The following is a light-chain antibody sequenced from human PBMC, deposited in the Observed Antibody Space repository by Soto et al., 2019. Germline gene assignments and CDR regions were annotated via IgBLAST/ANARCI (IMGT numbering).Light chain of an antibody. V-gene: IGKV3-20*01. CDR2: GAS. Sequence: EIVLTQSPGTLSLSPGERATLYCRASQSVGSNYLAWYQQKPGQAPRVLIYGASSRATGIPDRFSGSGSGADFTRTISRLEPEDFAVYYCQQYTTSPFTVRPGPKVDIK. CDR3: QQYTTSPFT. CDR1: QSVGSNY. J-gene: IGKJ3*01.